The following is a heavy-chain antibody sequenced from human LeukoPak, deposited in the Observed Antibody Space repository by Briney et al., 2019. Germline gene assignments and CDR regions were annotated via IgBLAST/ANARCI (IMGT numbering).Heavy chain of an antibody. Sequence: GGSLRLSCAASGFTFSAYAVIWVRQAPGKGLDWGSAISASGDYTHYADSVKGRFDISRDNSKNTVYLQMSSLRAEDAALYYCAKDPNGDYVGAFDSWGQGTTVIVSS. D-gene: IGHD4-17*01. J-gene: IGHJ3*02. CDR1: GFTFSAYA. CDR3: AKDPNGDYVGAFDS. CDR2: ISASGDYT. V-gene: IGHV3-23*01.